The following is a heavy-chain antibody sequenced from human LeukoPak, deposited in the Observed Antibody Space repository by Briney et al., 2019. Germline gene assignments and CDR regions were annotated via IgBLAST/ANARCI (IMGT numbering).Heavy chain of an antibody. J-gene: IGHJ4*02. V-gene: IGHV4-59*08. CDR2: IYYSGST. CDR1: GGSISSYY. CDR3: ARTDAYDSSGYYYAFFDY. D-gene: IGHD3-22*01. Sequence: PSETLSLTCTVSGGSISSYYWSWIRQPPGKGLEGIGYIYYSGSTNYNPSLKSRVTISVDTSKNQFSLKLSSVTAADTAVYYCARTDAYDSSGYYYAFFDYWGQGTLVTVSS.